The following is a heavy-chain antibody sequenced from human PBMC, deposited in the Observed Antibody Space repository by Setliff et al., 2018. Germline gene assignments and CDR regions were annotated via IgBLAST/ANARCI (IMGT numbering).Heavy chain of an antibody. D-gene: IGHD5-18*01. CDR1: GGTFSNYG. Sequence: SVKVSCKASGGTFSNYGVSWVRQAPGQGLEWMGGTIPLFGTTDYAQKFHGRVTILTXXXTSTAYXXXXXXXXXXXAVYYCAREGVDTRSSTDYRYYMDVWGQGTTVTVSS. J-gene: IGHJ6*03. CDR3: AREGVDTRSSTDYRYYMDV. CDR2: TIPLFGTT. V-gene: IGHV1-69*05.